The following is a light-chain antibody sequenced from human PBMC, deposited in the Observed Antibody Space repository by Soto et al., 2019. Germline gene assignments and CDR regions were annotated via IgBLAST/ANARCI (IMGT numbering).Light chain of an antibody. J-gene: IGKJ2*01. Sequence: AIRMTQSPSSFSASTGDRVTITCRAGQGISSYLAWYQQKPGKAPKLLIYAASTLQSGVPSRFSGSGSGTDFTLTISCLQSEDFATYYCQQYYSYPRNFGQGTKLEIK. CDR1: QGISSY. V-gene: IGKV1-8*01. CDR3: QQYYSYPRN. CDR2: AAS.